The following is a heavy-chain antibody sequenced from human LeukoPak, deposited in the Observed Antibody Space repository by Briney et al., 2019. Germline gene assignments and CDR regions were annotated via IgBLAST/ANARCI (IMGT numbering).Heavy chain of an antibody. CDR3: AKDKYSSGYPLYMDV. Sequence: GGSLRLSCAASGFTFSSYGMHWVRQAPGKGLEWVAFIRYDGSNKYYADSVKGRFTISRGNSKNTLYLQMNSLRAEDTAVYYCAKDKYSSGYPLYMDVWGKGTTVTVSS. V-gene: IGHV3-30*02. D-gene: IGHD3-22*01. J-gene: IGHJ6*03. CDR1: GFTFSSYG. CDR2: IRYDGSNK.